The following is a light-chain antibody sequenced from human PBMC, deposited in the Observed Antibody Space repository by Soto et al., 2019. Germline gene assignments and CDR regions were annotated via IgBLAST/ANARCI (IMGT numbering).Light chain of an antibody. Sequence: DIQMSQSPSTLSASVGDRVTITCRASQSISSWLAWYQQRPGKTPKLLIYDDSRLQSGVLSRFSGSGSGTEFTLTISSRQPDDFAAYYCQQYDSYSPYTFGQGTKLEIK. CDR1: QSISSW. J-gene: IGKJ2*01. V-gene: IGKV1-5*01. CDR3: QQYDSYSPYT. CDR2: DDS.